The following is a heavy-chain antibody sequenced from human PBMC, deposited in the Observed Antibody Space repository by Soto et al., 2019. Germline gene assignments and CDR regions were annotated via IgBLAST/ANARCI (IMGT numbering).Heavy chain of an antibody. CDR2: ISIGSTTI. Sequence: EVPLVESGGGLVQPGGSLRLSCAASGFTFSTYTMTWVRQAPGKGLEWLAYISIGSTTIFYADSIKGRFTVSRDNAKNSLYLQMNSLRDEDTAVYFCAAHNHSHWFDYWGQGSLVTVSS. V-gene: IGHV3-48*02. J-gene: IGHJ4*02. D-gene: IGHD4-4*01. CDR1: GFTFSTYT. CDR3: AAHNHSHWFDY.